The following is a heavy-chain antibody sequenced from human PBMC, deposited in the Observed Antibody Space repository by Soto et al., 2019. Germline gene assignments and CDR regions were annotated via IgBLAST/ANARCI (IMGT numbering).Heavy chain of an antibody. CDR1: GFTVSSNC. D-gene: IGHD3-3*01. J-gene: IGHJ3*02. Sequence: GGSLRLSCAASGFTVSSNCMSWVRQAPGKGLEWVSVIYSGGSTYYADSVKGRFTISRDNSKNTLYLQMNSLRAEDTVVYYCARERIYDFWSGYGAFDIWGQGTMVPVSS. CDR2: IYSGGST. V-gene: IGHV3-66*01. CDR3: ARERIYDFWSGYGAFDI.